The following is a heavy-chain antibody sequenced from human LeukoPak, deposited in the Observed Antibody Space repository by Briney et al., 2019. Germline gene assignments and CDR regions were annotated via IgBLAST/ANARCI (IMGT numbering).Heavy chain of an antibody. CDR3: ARELAGHYYGSGSSFDY. J-gene: IGHJ4*02. V-gene: IGHV3-23*01. Sequence: PGGSLRLSCAASGFTFSSYAMSWVRQAPGEGLEWVSAISGSGGSTYYADSVKGRFTISRDNSKNTLYLQMNSLRAEDTAVYYCARELAGHYYGSGSSFDYWGQGTLVTVSS. D-gene: IGHD3-10*01. CDR1: GFTFSSYA. CDR2: ISGSGGST.